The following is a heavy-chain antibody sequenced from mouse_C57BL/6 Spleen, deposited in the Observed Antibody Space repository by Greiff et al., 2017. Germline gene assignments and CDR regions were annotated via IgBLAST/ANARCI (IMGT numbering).Heavy chain of an antibody. D-gene: IGHD2-3*01. J-gene: IGHJ2*01. Sequence: EVMLVESGGGLVQPGGSLSLSCAASGFTFTDYYMSWVRQPPGKALEWLGFIRNKANGYTTEYSASVKGRFTISRDNSQSILYLQMKALRAEDSATYYCARSDGFFDYWGQGTTLTVSS. CDR1: GFTFTDYY. CDR3: ARSDGFFDY. V-gene: IGHV7-3*01. CDR2: IRNKANGYTT.